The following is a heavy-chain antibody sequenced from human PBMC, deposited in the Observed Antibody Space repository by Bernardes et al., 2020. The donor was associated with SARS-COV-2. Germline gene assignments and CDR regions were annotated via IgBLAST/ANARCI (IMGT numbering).Heavy chain of an antibody. CDR1: GFTFSAYW. CDR3: ARDGRRDSSGYYYYYGMDV. Sequence: GGSLRLSCEVSGFTFSAYWMSWVRQAPGKGLEWVANIKQDGSEINYLDSVRRRFIISRDNTKKSVYLQMNSLRAEDTAVYYCARDGRRDSSGYYYYYGMDVWGQGTTVTVSS. J-gene: IGHJ6*02. CDR2: IKQDGSEI. D-gene: IGHD3-22*01. V-gene: IGHV3-7*03.